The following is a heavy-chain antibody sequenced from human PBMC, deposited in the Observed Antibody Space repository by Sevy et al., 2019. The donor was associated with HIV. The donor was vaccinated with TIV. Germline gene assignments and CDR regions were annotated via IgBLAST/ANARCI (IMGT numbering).Heavy chain of an antibody. CDR3: TRGKGAQSILDY. CDR2: LKHKVYGGTL. CDR1: GFTFGDYA. J-gene: IGHJ4*02. Sequence: GGSLRLSCTGSGFTFGDYAMSWVRQAPGKGLEWVAFLKHKVYGGTLDYAASVKGRFSISRDDSKSIAHLQMNDLKTEDTAIYYCTRGKGAQSILDYWGQGALVTVSS. V-gene: IGHV3-49*04. D-gene: IGHD2-21*01.